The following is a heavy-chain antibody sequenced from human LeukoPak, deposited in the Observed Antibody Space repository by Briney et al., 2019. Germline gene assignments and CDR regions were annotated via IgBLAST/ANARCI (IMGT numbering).Heavy chain of an antibody. CDR3: ARSRIITTVSSGGAFDY. V-gene: IGHV2-5*02. CDR2: IYWDDDK. J-gene: IGHJ4*02. Sequence: SGPTLVNPTQTLTLTCTFSGFSLSTSGVGVGWIRQPPGKALEWLALIYWDDDKRYSPSLKSRLTITKDTSKNQVVLTMTNMDPVDTATYYCARSRIITTVSSGGAFDYWGQGTLVTVSS. D-gene: IGHD4-17*01. CDR1: GFSLSTSGVG.